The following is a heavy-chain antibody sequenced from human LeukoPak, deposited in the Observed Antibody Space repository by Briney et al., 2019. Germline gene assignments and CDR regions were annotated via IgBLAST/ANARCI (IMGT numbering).Heavy chain of an antibody. CDR2: ISGSGGNT. CDR3: AKDGLLWFGEDY. J-gene: IGHJ4*02. CDR1: GFTFSSYA. Sequence: GGSLRLSCAASGFTFSSYAMSWVRQAPGKGLEWVSAISGSGGNTYYADSVKGRFTISRDNSKNTLHLQMNSLRAEDTAVYYCAKDGLLWFGEDYWGQGTLVTVSS. D-gene: IGHD3-10*01. V-gene: IGHV3-23*01.